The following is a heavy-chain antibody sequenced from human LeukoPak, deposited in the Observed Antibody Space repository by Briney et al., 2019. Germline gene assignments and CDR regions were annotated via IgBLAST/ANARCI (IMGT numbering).Heavy chain of an antibody. Sequence: GASVKVSCKASGYTFTSYGISWVRQAPGQGLEWMGWISAYNGKTNYAQKLQGRVTMTTDTSTSTAYMELRSLRSDDTAVYYCASLKGVATIPDAFDIWGQGTMVTVSS. J-gene: IGHJ3*02. CDR3: ASLKGVATIPDAFDI. CDR1: GYTFTSYG. V-gene: IGHV1-18*01. CDR2: ISAYNGKT. D-gene: IGHD5-12*01.